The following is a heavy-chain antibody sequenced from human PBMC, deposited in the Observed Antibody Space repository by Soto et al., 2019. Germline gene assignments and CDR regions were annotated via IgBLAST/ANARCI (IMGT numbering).Heavy chain of an antibody. V-gene: IGHV4-34*01. CDR2: INHSGST. CDR3: ARTSRFAY. J-gene: IGHJ4*02. D-gene: IGHD6-6*01. CDR1: GESFSAYY. Sequence: QVLLQQWGAGLLKPSETLSLTCAVYGESFSAYYWSWIRQPPGKGLEWIGEINHSGSTNYNPSLKRRVTISVDTSKNQFSLTLSSVTAADTAVYYCARTSRFAYWGQGTLVTVSS.